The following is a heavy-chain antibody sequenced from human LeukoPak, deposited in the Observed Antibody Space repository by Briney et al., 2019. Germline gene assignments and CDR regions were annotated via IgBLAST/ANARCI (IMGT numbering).Heavy chain of an antibody. Sequence: SETLSLTCTVSGASISSGGYYWSWIRQQPGKGLEWIGYSHYSGTSYYSTSLKSRIAISIDTSKNQFSLRLSSVTAADTAVYYCARDGPTSVLWGQGTLVTVSS. J-gene: IGHJ4*02. CDR1: GASISSGGYY. V-gene: IGHV4-31*03. CDR2: SHYSGTS. D-gene: IGHD1-1*01. CDR3: ARDGPTSVL.